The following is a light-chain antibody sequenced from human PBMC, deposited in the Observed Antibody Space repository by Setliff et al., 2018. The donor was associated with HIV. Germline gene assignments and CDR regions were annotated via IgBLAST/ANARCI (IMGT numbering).Light chain of an antibody. J-gene: IGLJ1*01. CDR2: DVN. V-gene: IGLV2-11*01. CDR1: RSDVGAYNF. Sequence: ALTQPRSVSGSPGQSVTFSCTGSRSDVGAYNFVSWYQQHPGKAPKLIIYDVNKRPSGVPDRFSGSKSGDTASLSISGLQSEDEADYYCCSYAGSDSYIFGSGTKATVL. CDR3: CSYAGSDSYI.